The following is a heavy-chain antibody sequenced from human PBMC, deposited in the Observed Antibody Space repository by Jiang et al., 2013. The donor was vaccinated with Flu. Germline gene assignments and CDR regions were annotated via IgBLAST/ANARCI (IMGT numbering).Heavy chain of an antibody. Sequence: LKISCKGSGYSFTSYWIGWVRQMPGKGLEWMGIIYPGDSDTRYSPSFQGQVTISADKSISTAYLQWSSLKASDTAMYYCARQSYSTFGVVRYIYGMDVWGQGTTVTVSS. J-gene: IGHJ6*02. V-gene: IGHV5-51*01. D-gene: IGHD3-3*01. CDR3: ARQSYSTFGVVRYIYGMDV. CDR1: GYSFTSYW. CDR2: IYPGDSDT.